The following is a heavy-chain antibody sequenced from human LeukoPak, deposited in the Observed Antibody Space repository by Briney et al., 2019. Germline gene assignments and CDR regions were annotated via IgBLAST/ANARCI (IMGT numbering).Heavy chain of an antibody. J-gene: IGHJ4*02. D-gene: IGHD3-10*01. Sequence: SETLSLTCTVSGGSISSYFWSWIRQPAGKGLEWIGRIHSSGDTKYNPSLRSRVTMSVDTSKNQFSLKLSSVTAADTAVYYCARDFYSSGNYYDRVGFDYWGQGTLVTVSS. CDR1: GGSISSYF. V-gene: IGHV4-4*07. CDR2: IHSSGDT. CDR3: ARDFYSSGNYYDRVGFDY.